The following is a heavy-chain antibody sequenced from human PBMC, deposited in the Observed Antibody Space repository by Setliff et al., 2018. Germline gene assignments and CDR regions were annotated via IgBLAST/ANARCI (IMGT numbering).Heavy chain of an antibody. CDR3: AGALGYCSRTSCYADAFDI. Sequence: SETLSLTCAVSGYSISSDYYWGWIRQPPGKGLEWIGSMYHSGSTYYNPSLKSRVTISVDTSKNQFSLKLNYVTAADTAVYYCAGALGYCSRTSCYADAFDIWGQGTMVTVSS. CDR2: MYHSGST. D-gene: IGHD2-2*01. CDR1: GYSISSDYY. V-gene: IGHV4-38-2*01. J-gene: IGHJ3*02.